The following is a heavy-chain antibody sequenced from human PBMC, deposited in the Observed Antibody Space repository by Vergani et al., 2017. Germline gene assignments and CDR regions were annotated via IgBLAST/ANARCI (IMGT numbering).Heavy chain of an antibody. CDR2: ISAYNGNT. J-gene: IGHJ4*02. V-gene: IGHV1-18*01. D-gene: IGHD5-12*01. CDR1: GYTFTSYG. CDR3: ARDLGDIVATTPGADYFDY. Sequence: QVQLVQSGAEVKKPGASVKVSCKASGYTFTSYGISWVRQAPGQGLEWMGWISAYNGNTNYAQKLQGRVTMTTDTSTSTAYMELRSLRSDDTDVYYCARDLGDIVATTPGADYFDYWGQGTLVTVSS.